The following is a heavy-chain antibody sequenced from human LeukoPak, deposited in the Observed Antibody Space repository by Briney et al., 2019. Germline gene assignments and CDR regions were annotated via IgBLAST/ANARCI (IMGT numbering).Heavy chain of an antibody. D-gene: IGHD3-10*01. CDR3: ARGQGYYGSGSYLPY. Sequence: ASVKVSCKASGYTFTGYYMHWVRQAPGQGLEWMGWINPNSGGTNYAQKFQGRVTMTRDTSISTAYMELSSLRSEDTAVYYCARGQGYYGSGSYLPYWGQGTLVTVSS. CDR1: GYTFTGYY. CDR2: INPNSGGT. J-gene: IGHJ4*02. V-gene: IGHV1-2*02.